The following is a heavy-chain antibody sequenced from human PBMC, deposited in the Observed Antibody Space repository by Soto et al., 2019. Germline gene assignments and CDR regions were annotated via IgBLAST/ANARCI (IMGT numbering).Heavy chain of an antibody. CDR2: IIPILGIA. V-gene: IGHV1-69*08. J-gene: IGHJ4*02. CDR1: GGTFSSYT. Sequence: QVQLVQSGAEVKKPGSSVKVSCKASGGTFSSYTISWVRQAPGQGLEWMGRIIPILGIANYAQKFQGRVTITADNSTSTAYMELSSLRSEHTAVYYCARDSEDYGSGSYSYQWGQGTLVTVSS. CDR3: ARDSEDYGSGSYSYQ. D-gene: IGHD3-10*01.